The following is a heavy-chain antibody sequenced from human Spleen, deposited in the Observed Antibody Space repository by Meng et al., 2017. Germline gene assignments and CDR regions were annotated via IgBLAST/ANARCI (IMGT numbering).Heavy chain of an antibody. Sequence: GSLRLSCAVSGGSFSGYYWSWIRQPPGKGLEWIGEINHSGSTNYNPSLKSRVTISVDTSKDQFSLKLSSVTAADTAVYYCANKIYSSSWSGVYYYYGMDVWGQGTMVNVSS. V-gene: IGHV4-34*01. CDR1: GGSFSGYY. D-gene: IGHD6-13*01. CDR2: INHSGST. J-gene: IGHJ6*02. CDR3: ANKIYSSSWSGVYYYYGMDV.